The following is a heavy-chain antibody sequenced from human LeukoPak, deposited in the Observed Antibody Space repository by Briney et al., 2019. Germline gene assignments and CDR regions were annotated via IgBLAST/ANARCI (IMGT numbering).Heavy chain of an antibody. Sequence: SETLSLTCTVSGGSISSGGYYWSWIRQPPGKGLEWIGEINHSGSTNYNPSLKSRVTISVDTSKNQFSLKLSSVTAADTAVYYCARGGGDYSSSFGWHYYYYHMDVWGKGTTVTVSS. CDR2: INHSGST. J-gene: IGHJ6*03. CDR1: GGSISSGGYY. V-gene: IGHV4-39*07. D-gene: IGHD6-6*01. CDR3: ARGGGDYSSSFGWHYYYYHMDV.